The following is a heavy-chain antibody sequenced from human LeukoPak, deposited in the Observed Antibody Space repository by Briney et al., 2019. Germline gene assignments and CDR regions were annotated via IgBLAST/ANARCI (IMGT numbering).Heavy chain of an antibody. CDR3: ARQGPPGQWYFDL. J-gene: IGHJ2*01. CDR2: ISSIVNFE. V-gene: IGHV3-30*09. Sequence: GGSLRLSCAGSGFTFSSYAVHWVRQAPGKGLEWVAVISSIVNFEYYSDSVRGLFAISRDNSKNTVYLQMKSLTPEDTAVYYCARQGPPGQWYFDLWGRGGTLVTVSS. CDR1: GFTFSSYA.